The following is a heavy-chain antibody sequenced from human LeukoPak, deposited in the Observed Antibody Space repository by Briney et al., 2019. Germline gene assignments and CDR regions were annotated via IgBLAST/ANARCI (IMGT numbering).Heavy chain of an antibody. D-gene: IGHD3-10*01. CDR2: INPNSGGT. V-gene: IGHV1-2*02. J-gene: IGHJ4*02. CDR3: ARVALGITMVPGVMVGTDY. Sequence: GASVKVSCKASGYTFTGYYMHWVRQAPGQGLEWMGWINPNSGGTNYAQKFQGRVTMTRDTSISTAYMELSRLRSDDTAVYYCARVALGITMVPGVMVGTDYWGQGTLVTVSS. CDR1: GYTFTGYY.